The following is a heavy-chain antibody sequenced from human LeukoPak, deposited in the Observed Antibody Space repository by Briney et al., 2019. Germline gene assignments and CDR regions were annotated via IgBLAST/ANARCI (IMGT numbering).Heavy chain of an antibody. J-gene: IGHJ4*02. CDR1: GGSISSGDYY. V-gene: IGHV4-30-4*01. Sequence: SETLSLTCTVSGGSISSGDYYWSWIRQPPGKGLEWIGYIYYSGSTYYNPSLKSRVTISVDTSKNQFSLKLSSVTAADTAVYYCARGPYGDYHFDYWGQGTLVTVSS. CDR3: ARGPYGDYHFDY. D-gene: IGHD4-17*01. CDR2: IYYSGST.